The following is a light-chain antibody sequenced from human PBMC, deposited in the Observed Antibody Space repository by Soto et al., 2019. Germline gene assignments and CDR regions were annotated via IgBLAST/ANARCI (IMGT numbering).Light chain of an antibody. CDR2: GAS. V-gene: IGKV3-20*01. CDR3: QQYGSSPLVT. CDR1: QSVSSSY. Sequence: EIVLTQSPGTLSLSPGERATLSCRASQSVSSSYLAWYQQKPGQAPRLLIYGASIRATGIPDRFSGSGSGTDFTLTISRLEPEDFALYYCQQYGSSPLVTFCPGTKVDIK. J-gene: IGKJ3*01.